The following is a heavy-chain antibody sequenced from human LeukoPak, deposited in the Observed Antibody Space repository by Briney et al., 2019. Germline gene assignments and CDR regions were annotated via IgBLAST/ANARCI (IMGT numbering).Heavy chain of an antibody. Sequence: ASVKVSCKVSGYTHTELSMHWVRQAPGKGLEWMGGFDPEDGETIYAQKFQGRVTMTEDTSTDTAYMELSSLRSEDTAVYYCATDIPRPNYYDSSGYYSYYFDYWGQGTLVTVSS. J-gene: IGHJ4*02. D-gene: IGHD3-22*01. CDR3: ATDIPRPNYYDSSGYYSYYFDY. CDR2: FDPEDGET. V-gene: IGHV1-24*01. CDR1: GYTHTELS.